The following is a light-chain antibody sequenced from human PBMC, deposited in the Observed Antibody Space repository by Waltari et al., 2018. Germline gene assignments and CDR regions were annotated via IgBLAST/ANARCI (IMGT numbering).Light chain of an antibody. CDR3: QQTYSVPHT. J-gene: IGKJ2*01. V-gene: IGKV1-39*01. CDR1: QRVSSY. Sequence: IQMAQSPPSLSASVGDRVNITCRASQRVSSYLNWFQQKSGTAPQFLIYSASSLQPGAPSRFMCSGSGTDFTLTISSLQPEDFATYYCQQTYSVPHTFGQGTKLEIK. CDR2: SAS.